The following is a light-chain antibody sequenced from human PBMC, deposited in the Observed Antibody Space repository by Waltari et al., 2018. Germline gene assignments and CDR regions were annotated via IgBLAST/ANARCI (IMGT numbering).Light chain of an antibody. CDR1: QTISRY. V-gene: IGKV1-39*01. J-gene: IGKJ1*01. CDR3: LQHNSYPWT. Sequence: DIQMTQSPSSLSASVGDRVTITCRASQTISRYLNWYQQKPGKAPNLLIYAASSLQSGVPSRFSGSGSGRDFTLIITSLQPEDFATYYCLQHNSYPWTFGQGTKVEIK. CDR2: AAS.